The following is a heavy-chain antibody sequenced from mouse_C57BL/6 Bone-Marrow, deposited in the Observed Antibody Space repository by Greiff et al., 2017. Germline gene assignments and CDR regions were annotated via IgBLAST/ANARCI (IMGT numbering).Heavy chain of an antibody. CDR3: ALITTVVAPLDY. D-gene: IGHD1-1*01. Sequence: QVQLQQSGAELVKPGASVKMSCKASGYTFTSYWITWVKQRPGQGLEWIGDIYPGSGSTNYNEKFKSKATLTVDTSSSTAYMQLSSLTSEDSAVYYCALITTVVAPLDYWGQGTTLTVSS. V-gene: IGHV1-55*01. CDR2: IYPGSGST. J-gene: IGHJ2*01. CDR1: GYTFTSYW.